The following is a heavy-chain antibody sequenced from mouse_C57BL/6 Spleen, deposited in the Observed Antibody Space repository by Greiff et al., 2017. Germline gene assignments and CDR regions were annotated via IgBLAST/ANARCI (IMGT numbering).Heavy chain of an antibody. D-gene: IGHD2-3*01. V-gene: IGHV1-69*01. CDR3: ARLRQYEGDAMDY. J-gene: IGHJ4*01. Sequence: VQLQQPGAELVMPGASVKLSCKASGYTFTSYWMHWVKQRPGQGLEWIGEIDPSDSYTNYNQKFKGKSTLTVDKSSSTAYMQLSSLTSEDSAVYDCARLRQYEGDAMDYWGQGTSVTVSS. CDR1: GYTFTSYW. CDR2: IDPSDSYT.